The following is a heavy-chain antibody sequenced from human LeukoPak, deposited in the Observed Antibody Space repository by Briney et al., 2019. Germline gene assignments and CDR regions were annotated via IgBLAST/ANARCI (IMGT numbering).Heavy chain of an antibody. CDR3: AAISYLAFDI. CDR1: GFSFSNYA. Sequence: GGSLRLSCAPSGFSFSNYAMSWVRQAPGKGLEWVSSISSGGRTHYADSAKGRLTISRDNSKNSLWLQMNSLRVEDTAVYYCAAISYLAFDIWGQGTMVTVSS. V-gene: IGHV3-23*01. J-gene: IGHJ3*02. CDR2: ISSGGRT. D-gene: IGHD3-3*01.